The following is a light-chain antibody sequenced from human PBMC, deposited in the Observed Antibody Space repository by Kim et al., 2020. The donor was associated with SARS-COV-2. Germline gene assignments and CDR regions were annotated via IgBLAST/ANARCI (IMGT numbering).Light chain of an antibody. CDR1: SSTIGSNY. J-gene: IGLJ2*01. CDR2: RNN. Sequence: VIISSSGSSSTIGSNYVFWCHQLPATAPNLLIYRNNQRPSGGADRFSGSKSGTSASLAISGLRSEDEADYYCAAWDDSLSGRGVVFGGGTQLTVL. V-gene: IGLV1-47*01. CDR3: AAWDDSLSGRGVV.